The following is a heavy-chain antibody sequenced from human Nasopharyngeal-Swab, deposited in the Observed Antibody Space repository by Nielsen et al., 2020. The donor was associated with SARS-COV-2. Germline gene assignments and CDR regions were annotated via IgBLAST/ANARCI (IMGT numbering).Heavy chain of an antibody. CDR3: ARGYGMTTVFEGDY. D-gene: IGHD4-17*01. CDR2: ISYDGSNK. V-gene: IGHV3-30-3*01. Sequence: GESLKISCAASGFTFSSYAMSWVRQAPGKGLEWVAVISYDGSNKYYADSVKGRFTISRDNSKNTLYLQMNSLRAEDTAVYYCARGYGMTTVFEGDYWGQGTLVTVSS. CDR1: GFTFSSYA. J-gene: IGHJ4*02.